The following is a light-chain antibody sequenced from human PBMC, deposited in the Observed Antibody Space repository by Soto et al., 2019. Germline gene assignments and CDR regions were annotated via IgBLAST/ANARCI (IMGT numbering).Light chain of an antibody. Sequence: QSVLTQPASVSGSPGQSITISCTGTSSDVGSYNLVSWYQQHPGKAPKLMIYEVSKRPSGVSNRFSGSKSGNTASLTISGLEAEDEADYYCSSYAGSSKVFGGGTKLTVL. J-gene: IGLJ3*02. CDR2: EVS. CDR3: SSYAGSSKV. V-gene: IGLV2-23*02. CDR1: SSDVGSYNL.